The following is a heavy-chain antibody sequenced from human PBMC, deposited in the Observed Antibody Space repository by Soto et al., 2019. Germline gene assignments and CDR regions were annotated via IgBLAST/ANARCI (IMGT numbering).Heavy chain of an antibody. Sequence: QVQLVQSGAEVKKPGSSVKVSCKASGGTFSSYAISWVRQAPGQGLEWMGGIIPIFGTANYAQKFQGRVTITADESTSTDYMELSSLRSEDTAVYYCARPDIVATMAYYYGMDVWGQGTTVTVSS. CDR3: ARPDIVATMAYYYGMDV. CDR2: IIPIFGTA. CDR1: GGTFSSYA. J-gene: IGHJ6*02. V-gene: IGHV1-69*01. D-gene: IGHD5-12*01.